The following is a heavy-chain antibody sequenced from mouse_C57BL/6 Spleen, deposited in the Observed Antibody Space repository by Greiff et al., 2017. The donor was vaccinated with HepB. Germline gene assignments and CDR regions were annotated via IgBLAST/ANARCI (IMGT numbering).Heavy chain of an antibody. D-gene: IGHD1-1*01. Sequence: EVKLQQSGPELVKPGASVKISCKASGYTFTDYYMNWVKQSHGKSLEWIGDINPNNGGTSYNQKFKGKATLTVDKSSSTAYMELRSLTSEDSAVYYCARSYYGSLYFDVWGTGTTVTVSS. V-gene: IGHV1-26*01. CDR2: INPNNGGT. J-gene: IGHJ1*03. CDR1: GYTFTDYY. CDR3: ARSYYGSLYFDV.